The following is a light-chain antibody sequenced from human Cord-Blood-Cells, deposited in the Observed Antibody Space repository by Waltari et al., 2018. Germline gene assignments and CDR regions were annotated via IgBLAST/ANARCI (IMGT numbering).Light chain of an antibody. V-gene: IGKV3-20*01. J-gene: IGKJ5*01. Sequence: EIVLTQSPGTLSLSPGERATLSCRASQSVSSSYLAWYQQKPGQAPRHLIYGASSRATGIPDRFSGSGSGTDFTVSISRLEPEDFAVYYCQQYGSSPITFGQGTRLEIK. CDR1: QSVSSSY. CDR2: GAS. CDR3: QQYGSSPIT.